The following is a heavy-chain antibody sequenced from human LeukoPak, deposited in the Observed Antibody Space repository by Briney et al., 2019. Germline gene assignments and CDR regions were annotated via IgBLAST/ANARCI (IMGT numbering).Heavy chain of an antibody. D-gene: IGHD2-2*01. V-gene: IGHV3-74*01. CDR1: GFTFSNYW. CDR2: ISTDGKST. Sequence: KTGGSLRLSCVASGFTFSNYWMLWVRQAPGKGLMWVSLISTDGKSTRYAESVKGRFTISRDNAKNALYLQMDILRVEDTALYFCVRDYQFIQEVWGQGTTVTVSS. J-gene: IGHJ6*02. CDR3: VRDYQFIQEV.